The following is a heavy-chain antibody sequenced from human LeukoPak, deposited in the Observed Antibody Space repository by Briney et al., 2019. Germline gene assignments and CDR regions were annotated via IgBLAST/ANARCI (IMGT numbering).Heavy chain of an antibody. CDR1: GGSFSGYY. J-gene: IGHJ4*02. CDR3: AKRKYCSSTSCYYFDY. CDR2: INHSGST. V-gene: IGHV4-34*01. Sequence: SETLSLTCAVYGGSFSGYYWSWIRQPPGKGLEWIGEINHSGSTNYNPSLKSRVTISVDTSKNQFSLKLSSVTAADTGVYYCAKRKYCSSTSCYYFDYWGQGTLVTVSS. D-gene: IGHD2-2*01.